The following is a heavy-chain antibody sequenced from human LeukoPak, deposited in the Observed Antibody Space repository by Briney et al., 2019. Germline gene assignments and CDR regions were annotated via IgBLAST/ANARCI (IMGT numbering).Heavy chain of an antibody. D-gene: IGHD3-22*01. J-gene: IGHJ5*02. CDR2: ISAYNGNT. Sequence: ASVKVSCKASGYTFTSYGISWVRQAPGQGLEWMGWISAYNGNTNYAQKFQGRVTMTTDTSTSTAYMELRSLRSDDTAVYYCARDQYYYDSSGYRPNWFDPWGQGTLVTVSS. V-gene: IGHV1-18*01. CDR3: ARDQYYYDSSGYRPNWFDP. CDR1: GYTFTSYG.